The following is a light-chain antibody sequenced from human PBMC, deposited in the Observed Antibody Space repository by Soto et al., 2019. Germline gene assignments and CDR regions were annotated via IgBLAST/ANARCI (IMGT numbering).Light chain of an antibody. CDR2: GAS. Sequence: EIVLAQSPPHLSVSPGVRATLSCGASQSVSTNLAWYQQRPGRGPRLLIFGASNRAIGIPVRFSGSGSGTHFTLTINNLQSEDSAVYFCQHYNEWPLTFGGGTKVDIK. V-gene: IGKV3-15*01. CDR1: QSVSTN. CDR3: QHYNEWPLT. J-gene: IGKJ4*01.